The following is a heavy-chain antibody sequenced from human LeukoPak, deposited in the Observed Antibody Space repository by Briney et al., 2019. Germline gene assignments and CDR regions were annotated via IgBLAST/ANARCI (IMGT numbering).Heavy chain of an antibody. CDR3: ARPPGDGYNSRPFDY. D-gene: IGHD5-24*01. V-gene: IGHV3-74*01. CDR2: INSDGSST. J-gene: IGHJ4*02. Sequence: GGSLRLSCAASGFTFSSYWMHWVRQAPGKGLVWVSRINSDGSSTSYADSVKGRFTISRDNAKNSLFLQMNSLRDEDTAVYYCARPPGDGYNSRPFDYWGQGTLVTVSS. CDR1: GFTFSSYW.